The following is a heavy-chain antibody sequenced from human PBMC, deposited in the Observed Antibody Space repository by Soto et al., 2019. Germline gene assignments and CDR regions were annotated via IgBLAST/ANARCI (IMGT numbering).Heavy chain of an antibody. CDR3: ASSMGRGGNDY. V-gene: IGHV3-7*05. CDR1: GFTFSDYW. D-gene: IGHD3-10*01. Sequence: EVQLVESGGGLVQPGGSLRLSCAAPGFTFSDYWMSWVRQAPGKGRECVANIKTDGSEKYYVDPVKGRITISRDNAKNSLYLQMNSLRAEDTAVYYCASSMGRGGNDYWGQGTLVAVSS. CDR2: IKTDGSEK. J-gene: IGHJ4*02.